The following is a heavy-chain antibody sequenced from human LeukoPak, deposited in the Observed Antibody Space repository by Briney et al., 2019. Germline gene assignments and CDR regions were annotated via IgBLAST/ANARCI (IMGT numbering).Heavy chain of an antibody. V-gene: IGHV3-7*01. CDR3: ARWEGNGYYFDY. J-gene: IGHJ4*02. Sequence: GGSLRLSCAASGFTFSSFWRSWVRQAPGKGREGGANIKQDGSEEYYVDSVKGRFTISRDNAKNSLYLQMNSLRAEDTAVYYCARWEGNGYYFDYRGQGTLVTVSS. CDR2: IKQDGSEE. CDR1: GFTFSSFW. D-gene: IGHD3-22*01.